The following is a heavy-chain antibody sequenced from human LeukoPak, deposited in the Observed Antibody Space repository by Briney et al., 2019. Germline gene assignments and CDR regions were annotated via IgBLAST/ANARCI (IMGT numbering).Heavy chain of an antibody. CDR1: GGSVSSYY. CDR2: ISYSGST. CDR3: ARDYEAAAGRSFDI. V-gene: IGHV4-59*02. J-gene: IGHJ3*02. D-gene: IGHD6-19*01. Sequence: SETLSLTCTVSGGSVSSYYWSWIRQPPGKGLEWIGFISYSGSTYYSPSLKSRLTLSVDTSKNHLSLKLTSVTAADTALYYCARDYEAAAGRSFDIWGQGTMVTVSS.